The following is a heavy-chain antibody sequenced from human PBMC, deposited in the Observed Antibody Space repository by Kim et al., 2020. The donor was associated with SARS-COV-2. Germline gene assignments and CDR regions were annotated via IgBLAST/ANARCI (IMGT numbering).Heavy chain of an antibody. V-gene: IGHV3-74*01. Sequence: GGSLRLSCAASEFTFSSFWMNWVRQVPGKGLVWVSRIKSDGSTTYYADSVKGRFTISRDNAKNTLYLQMDSLRADDTAVYYCARERGRSWLDSWGQGTL. D-gene: IGHD3-10*01. CDR3: ARERGRSWLDS. CDR1: EFTFSSFW. CDR2: IKSDGSTT. J-gene: IGHJ5*01.